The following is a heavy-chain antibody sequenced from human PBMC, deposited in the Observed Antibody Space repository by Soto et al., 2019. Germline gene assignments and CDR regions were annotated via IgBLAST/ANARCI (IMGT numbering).Heavy chain of an antibody. Sequence: ASVKVSCKASGYTFTSYGISWVRQAPGQGLEWMGWISAYNGNTNYAQKLQGRVTMTTDTSTSTAYMELRSLRSDDTAVYYCASHHGSGSYYAHYYYYYGMDVWGQGTTVTVSS. CDR2: ISAYNGNT. J-gene: IGHJ6*02. CDR3: ASHHGSGSYYAHYYYYYGMDV. D-gene: IGHD1-26*01. V-gene: IGHV1-18*01. CDR1: GYTFTSYG.